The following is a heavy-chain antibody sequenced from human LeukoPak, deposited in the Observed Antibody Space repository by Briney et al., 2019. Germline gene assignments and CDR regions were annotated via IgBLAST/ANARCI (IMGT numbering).Heavy chain of an antibody. CDR3: ARKGYGGYIAAAVTFDY. CDR1: GGSISSSSYY. V-gene: IGHV4-39*01. Sequence: PSETLSLTCTVSGGSISSSSYYWGWIRQPPGKGLEWIGSIYYSGSTYYNPSLKSRVTISVDTSKNQFSLKLSSVTAADTAVYYCARKGYGGYIAAAVTFDYWGQGTLVTVSS. J-gene: IGHJ4*02. CDR2: IYYSGST. D-gene: IGHD6-13*01.